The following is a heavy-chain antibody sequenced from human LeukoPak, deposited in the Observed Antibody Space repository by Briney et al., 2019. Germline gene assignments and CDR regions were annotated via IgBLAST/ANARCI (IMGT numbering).Heavy chain of an antibody. Sequence: PGVSLRLSCAAPGLTFSSYSMHWVRQAPGKGLEWVAVISFDGSNKDYADSVKGRFTISRDNSKNTLYLQMNSLRAEDTAVYYCAREGIFGETDYWGEGTLVTVSS. J-gene: IGHJ4*02. V-gene: IGHV3-30-3*01. CDR1: GLTFSSYS. CDR3: AREGIFGETDY. CDR2: ISFDGSNK. D-gene: IGHD3-10*01.